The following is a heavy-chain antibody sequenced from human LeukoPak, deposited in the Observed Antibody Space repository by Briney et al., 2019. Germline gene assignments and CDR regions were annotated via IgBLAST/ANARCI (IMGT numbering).Heavy chain of an antibody. Sequence: SETLSLTCTVSGGSVSSNYWGWIRQPPGKGLEWIGNIYHSGSTYYNPSLKSRVTISVDTSKNQFSLKLSSVTAADTAVYYCARADSGSYLDRFDYWGQGTLVTVSS. D-gene: IGHD1-26*01. J-gene: IGHJ4*02. CDR2: IYHSGST. CDR3: ARADSGSYLDRFDY. CDR1: GGSVSSNY. V-gene: IGHV4-59*02.